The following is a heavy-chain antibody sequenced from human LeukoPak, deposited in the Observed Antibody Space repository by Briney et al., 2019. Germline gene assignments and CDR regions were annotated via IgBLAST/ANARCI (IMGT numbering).Heavy chain of an antibody. CDR1: GGSISSYY. V-gene: IGHV4-59*12. J-gene: IGHJ5*02. Sequence: SETLSLTCTVSGGSISSYYWSWIRQPPGKGLEWIGYIYYSGSTNYNPSLKSRVTISVDTSKNQFSLKLSSVTAADTAVYYCARSGCSSTSCYVREPSNCPACWFDPWGQGTLVTVSS. CDR3: ARSGCSSTSCYVREPSNCPACWFDP. CDR2: IYYSGST. D-gene: IGHD2-2*01.